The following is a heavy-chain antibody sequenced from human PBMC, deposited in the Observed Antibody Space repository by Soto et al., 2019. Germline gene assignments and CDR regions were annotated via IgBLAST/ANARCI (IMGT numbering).Heavy chain of an antibody. CDR3: AKDWGGDCVGGCDYSCGMDV. Sequence: QVQLVESGGGVVHPGRSLRLSCAASGFTFSSYGMHWVRQAPGKGLEWVAAISYDGSNKYYADSVKGRFTISRDNSKNTLYLQMNSLRAEDTAVYYCAKDWGGDCVGGCDYSCGMDVWGQGTTVTVSS. D-gene: IGHD2-21*02. V-gene: IGHV3-30*18. CDR2: ISYDGSNK. CDR1: GFTFSSYG. J-gene: IGHJ6*02.